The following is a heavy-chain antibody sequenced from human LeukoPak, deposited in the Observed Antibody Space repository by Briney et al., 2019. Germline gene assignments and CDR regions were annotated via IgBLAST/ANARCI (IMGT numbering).Heavy chain of an antibody. Sequence: SQTLSLTCVISGDSVSSNTVAWNWIRQSPSRGLECLGRTYFRSRWYNDYAVSVKSRITIKADTSGNQFSLHLNSVTPEDTAVYYCARGTSTFDYWGQGTLDTVSS. D-gene: IGHD1-1*01. CDR3: ARGTSTFDY. V-gene: IGHV6-1*01. CDR1: GDSVSSNTVA. CDR2: TYFRSRWYN. J-gene: IGHJ4*02.